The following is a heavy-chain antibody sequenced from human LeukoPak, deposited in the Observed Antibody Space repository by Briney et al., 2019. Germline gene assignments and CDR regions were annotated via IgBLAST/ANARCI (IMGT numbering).Heavy chain of an antibody. CDR3: TTDTAGYYYYYMDV. D-gene: IGHD5-18*01. CDR1: GFTFSSYS. Sequence: PGGSLRLSCAASGFTFSSYSMNWVRQAPGKGLEWVGRIKSKTDGGTTDYAAPVKGRFTISRDDSKNTLYLQMNSLKTEDTAVYYCTTDTAGYYYYYMDVWGKGTTVTVSS. V-gene: IGHV3-15*01. J-gene: IGHJ6*03. CDR2: IKSKTDGGTT.